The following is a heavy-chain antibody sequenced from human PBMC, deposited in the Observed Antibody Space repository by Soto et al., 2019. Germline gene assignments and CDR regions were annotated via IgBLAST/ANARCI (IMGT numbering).Heavy chain of an antibody. Sequence: XGSLILSCAASGVTFSSYAMSSVRQARGKGLEWVSAISGSGGSTYYADSVKGRFTISRDNSKNTLYLQMNSLRAEDTAVYYCAKDPFDYYDSSGYPRWGQATLVTVSS. D-gene: IGHD3-22*01. CDR3: AKDPFDYYDSSGYPR. J-gene: IGHJ4*02. V-gene: IGHV3-23*01. CDR2: ISGSGGST. CDR1: GVTFSSYA.